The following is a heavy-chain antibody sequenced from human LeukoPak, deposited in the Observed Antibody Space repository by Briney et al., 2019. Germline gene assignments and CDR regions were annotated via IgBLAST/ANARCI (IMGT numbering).Heavy chain of an antibody. Sequence: PSETLSLTCTVFGGSISNYYWSWIRQPPGKGLEWIGYIYYSGSTNYNPSLKSRVTISVDTSKNQFSLKLSSVTAADTAVYYCARDSSGYYETNWYFDLWGRGTLVTVSS. V-gene: IGHV4-59*01. CDR2: IYYSGST. CDR1: GGSISNYY. J-gene: IGHJ2*01. D-gene: IGHD3-22*01. CDR3: ARDSSGYYETNWYFDL.